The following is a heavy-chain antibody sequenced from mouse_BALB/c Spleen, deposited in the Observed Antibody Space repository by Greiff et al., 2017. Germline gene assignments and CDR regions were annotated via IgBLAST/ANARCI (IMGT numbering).Heavy chain of an antibody. J-gene: IGHJ4*01. Sequence: EVQLQQSGTVLARPGASVKMSCKASGYSFTSYWMHWVKQRPGQGLEWIGAIYPGNSDTSYNQKFKGKAKLTAVTSASTAYMELSSLTNEDSAVYYCTRYYYGNSYAMDYWGQGTSVTVSS. D-gene: IGHD2-1*01. V-gene: IGHV1-5*01. CDR2: IYPGNSDT. CDR3: TRYYYGNSYAMDY. CDR1: GYSFTSYW.